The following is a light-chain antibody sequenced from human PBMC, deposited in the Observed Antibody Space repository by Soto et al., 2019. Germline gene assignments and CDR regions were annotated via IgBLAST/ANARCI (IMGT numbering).Light chain of an antibody. CDR3: AAWDDSLSGGV. CDR1: SSNIGSNY. CDR2: SNN. Sequence: QLVLTQPPSTSGTPGQRVTISCSGSSSNIGSNYVYWYQQLPGTAPKLLIYSNNQRPSGVPDRFSGSKSGTSVSLAIGGLRTEDEADYYCAAWDDSLSGGVFGGGTKLTVL. J-gene: IGLJ3*02. V-gene: IGLV1-47*02.